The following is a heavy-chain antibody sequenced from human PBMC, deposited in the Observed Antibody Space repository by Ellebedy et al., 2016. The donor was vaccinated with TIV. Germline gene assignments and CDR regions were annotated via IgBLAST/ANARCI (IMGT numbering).Heavy chain of an antibody. J-gene: IGHJ4*02. CDR2: INNDGSST. CDR3: ARESGREQQLSGIDS. V-gene: IGHV3-74*01. Sequence: PGGSLRLSCAASGFTFSRFWMHWVRQAPGKGLVWVSHINNDGSSTNYADSVKGGFTISRDNAKNTLYLQMNTLRAEDMAVYYCARESGREQQLSGIDSWGQGTLVTVSS. CDR1: GFTFSRFW. D-gene: IGHD6-13*01.